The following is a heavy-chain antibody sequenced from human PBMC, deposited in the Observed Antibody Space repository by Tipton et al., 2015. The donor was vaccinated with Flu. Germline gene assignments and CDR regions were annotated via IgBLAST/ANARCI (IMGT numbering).Heavy chain of an antibody. D-gene: IGHD2-2*01. J-gene: IGHJ6*02. V-gene: IGHV3-43*02. Sequence: SLRLSCAASGFTFSTYGMHWVRQAPGKGLEWVSLISVNGGATYYADSVKGRYTISRDNNKNSLYLQMNSLRPEDSALYYCAKAGPYCSSAACYRYGMDVWGQGTTVTVSS. CDR1: GFTFSTYG. CDR2: ISVNGGAT. CDR3: AKAGPYCSSAACYRYGMDV.